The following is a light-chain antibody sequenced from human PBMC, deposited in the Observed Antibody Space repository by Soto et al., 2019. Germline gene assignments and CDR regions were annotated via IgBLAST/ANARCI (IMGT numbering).Light chain of an antibody. CDR3: QSYDSSLSAWV. CDR1: SSNIGAGYD. V-gene: IGLV1-40*01. CDR2: GNT. J-gene: IGLJ3*02. Sequence: QSVLTQPPSVSGAPGQRVTISCTGSSSNIGAGYDVHWYKQLPGTAPKLLIYGNTNRPSGVPDRFSASKSATSASLAITGLQAEDEADYYCQSYDSSLSAWVFGGGTKLTVL.